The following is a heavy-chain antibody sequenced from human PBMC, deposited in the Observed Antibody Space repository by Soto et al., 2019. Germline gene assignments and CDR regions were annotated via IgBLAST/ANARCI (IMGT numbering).Heavy chain of an antibody. CDR3: ARRHYDFWSGYARYGMDV. J-gene: IGHJ6*02. CDR2: IYPGDSDT. Sequence: GESLKISCKGSGYSFTSYWIGWVRQMPGKGLEWMGIIYPGDSDTRYSPSFQGQVTISADKSISTAYLQWSSLKASDTAMYYCARRHYDFWSGYARYGMDVWGQGTTVPVSS. CDR1: GYSFTSYW. V-gene: IGHV5-51*01. D-gene: IGHD3-3*01.